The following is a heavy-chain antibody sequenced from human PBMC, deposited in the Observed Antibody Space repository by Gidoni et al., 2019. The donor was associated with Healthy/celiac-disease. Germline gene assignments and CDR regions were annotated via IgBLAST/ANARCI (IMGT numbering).Heavy chain of an antibody. V-gene: IGHV1-18*01. D-gene: IGHD3-3*01. Sequence: QVQLVQSGAEVKKPGASVKVSCKASGYNFTSYGISWVRQAPGQGLEWMGWISAYNGNTNYAQKLQGRVTMTTDTSTSTAYMELRSLRSDDTAVYYCARVEQDFWSGYYHFDYWGQGTLVTVSS. CDR2: ISAYNGNT. CDR3: ARVEQDFWSGYYHFDY. J-gene: IGHJ4*02. CDR1: GYNFTSYG.